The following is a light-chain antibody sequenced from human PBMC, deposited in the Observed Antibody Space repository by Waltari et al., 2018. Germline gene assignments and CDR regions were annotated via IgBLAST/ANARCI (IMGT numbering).Light chain of an antibody. J-gene: IGKJ2*01. Sequence: EIVLTQSPATLSLSPGERATLSCMASQSVNSYLAWYQQKPGQAPRLLIYDASNRATGIPARFSGSGSGTDFTLTISSLGPEDFAVYYCQQRINWPPMYTFGQGTKLEIK. CDR2: DAS. CDR3: QQRINWPPMYT. CDR1: QSVNSY. V-gene: IGKV3-11*01.